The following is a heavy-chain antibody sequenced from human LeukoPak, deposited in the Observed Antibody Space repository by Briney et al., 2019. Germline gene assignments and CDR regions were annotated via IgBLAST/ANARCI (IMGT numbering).Heavy chain of an antibody. CDR2: ISSSSSYI. D-gene: IGHD5-12*01. CDR1: GFTFSSYG. V-gene: IGHV3-21*01. Sequence: GGSLRLSCAASGFTFSSYGMHWVRQAPGKGLEWVSSISSSSSYIYYADSVKGRFTISRDNAKNSLYLQMNSPRAEDTAVYYCARTKSGYGFDYWGQGTLVTVSS. CDR3: ARTKSGYGFDY. J-gene: IGHJ4*02.